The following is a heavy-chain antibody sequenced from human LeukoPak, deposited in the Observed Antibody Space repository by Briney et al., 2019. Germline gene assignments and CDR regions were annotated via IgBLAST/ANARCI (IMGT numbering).Heavy chain of an antibody. CDR2: IYYSGST. D-gene: IGHD6-13*01. Sequence: SETLSLTCTVSGGSISSYYWSWIRQPPGKGLEWIGYIYYSGSTNYNPSLKSRVTISVDTSKNQFSLKLSSVTAADTAVYYCARDRSSSGRGYYYYGMDVWGQGTTVTVSS. CDR3: ARDRSSSGRGYYYYGMDV. J-gene: IGHJ6*02. CDR1: GGSISSYY. V-gene: IGHV4-59*01.